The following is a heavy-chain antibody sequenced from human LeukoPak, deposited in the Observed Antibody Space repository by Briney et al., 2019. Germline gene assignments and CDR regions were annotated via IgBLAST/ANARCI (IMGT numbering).Heavy chain of an antibody. Sequence: GGSLRLSCAASGFTFSNFAMLWVRQAPGKGLDWVAVISYDGNNIYYADSVKGRFTISRDNSKNTLVLQMNSLRAEDTAVYYCAKVRGSSWSGFDYWGQGTLVTVSS. D-gene: IGHD6-13*01. CDR3: AKVRGSSWSGFDY. V-gene: IGHV3-30-3*01. CDR2: ISYDGNNI. CDR1: GFTFSNFA. J-gene: IGHJ4*02.